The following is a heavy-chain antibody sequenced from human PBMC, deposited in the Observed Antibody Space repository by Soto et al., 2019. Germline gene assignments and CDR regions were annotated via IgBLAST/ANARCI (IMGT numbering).Heavy chain of an antibody. V-gene: IGHV3-15*01. CDR2: IKSKTDGGTT. Sequence: EVQLVESGGGLVKPGGSLRLSCAASGFIFSNAWMSWVRQAPGKGLEWVGRIKSKTDGGTTDYAAPVKGRFTISRDDSKNTLYLQMNSLKTEDTAVYYCTTVGVVPAAGAYYYYMDVWGKGTTVTVSS. D-gene: IGHD2-2*01. CDR1: GFIFSNAW. J-gene: IGHJ6*03. CDR3: TTVGVVPAAGAYYYYMDV.